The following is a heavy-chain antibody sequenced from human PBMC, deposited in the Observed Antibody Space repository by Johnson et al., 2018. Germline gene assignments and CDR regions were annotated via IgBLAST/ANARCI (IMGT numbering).Heavy chain of an antibody. CDR3: ARATVDVWGSYGGTVPYYYYGMDV. V-gene: IGHV3-7*03. J-gene: IGHJ6*02. D-gene: IGHD3-16*01. CDR1: GFTFSSCW. CDR2: IGQEGTVK. Sequence: VQLVQSGGGLVQPGGSXRLSCAASGFTFSSCWMTWVRQAPGKGLEWVANIGQEGTVKNHLDSVKGRPSISRDNAKTSLFRQMSSLRDDDTAVYYWARATVDVWGSYGGTVPYYYYGMDVWGQGTTVTVSS.